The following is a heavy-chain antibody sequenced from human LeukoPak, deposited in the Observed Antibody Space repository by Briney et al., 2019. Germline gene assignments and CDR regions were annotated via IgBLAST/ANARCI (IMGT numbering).Heavy chain of an antibody. CDR3: ARRNDFGI. V-gene: IGHV4-59*08. CDR2: IYYSGST. J-gene: IGHJ3*02. CDR1: GGSISGDH. Sequence: SETLSLTCTVSGGSISGDHWNWIRQPPGKGLEWIGYIYYSGSTNYNPSLKSRVTISIDTSKNQFSLKLTSVTAADTAVYYCARRNDFGIWGQGTMVTVTS.